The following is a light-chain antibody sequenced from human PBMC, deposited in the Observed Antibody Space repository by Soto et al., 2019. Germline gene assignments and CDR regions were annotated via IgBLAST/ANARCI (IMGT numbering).Light chain of an antibody. CDR3: CSYAGSSTLV. Sequence: QSVLTQPASVSGSPGQSITISCTGTSSDVGSYNLVSWYQQHPGKAPKLMIYEGSKRPSGVSNHFSGSKSGNTASLTISGFQAEDEADYYCCSYAGSSTLVFGGGTKLTVL. V-gene: IGLV2-23*01. CDR1: SSDVGSYNL. J-gene: IGLJ2*01. CDR2: EGS.